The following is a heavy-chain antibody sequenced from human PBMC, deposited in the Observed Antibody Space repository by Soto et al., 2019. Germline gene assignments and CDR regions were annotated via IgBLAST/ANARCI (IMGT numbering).Heavy chain of an antibody. V-gene: IGHV3-23*01. D-gene: IGHD1-7*01. CDR2: MSGSSSTT. CDR3: AKKQERELPRVIDF. J-gene: IGHJ4*02. CDR1: GLTFSNYA. Sequence: GGSLTLSCATSGLTFSNYAMRWVRQAPGGGREWVSSMSGSSSTTYYADSVRGRFTISTDRSKNTLYLQMSSLRAEDTSLYYCAKKQERELPRVIDFWGQGTLVTVSS.